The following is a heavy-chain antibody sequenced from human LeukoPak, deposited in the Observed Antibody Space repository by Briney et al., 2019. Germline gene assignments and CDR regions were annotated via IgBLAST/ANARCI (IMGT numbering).Heavy chain of an antibody. CDR2: IWYDGSNK. J-gene: IGHJ4*02. Sequence: GGSLRLSCAASGFTFSSYGMHWVRQAPGKGLEWVAVIWYDGSNKYYADSVKGRFTISRDNSKNTLYLQMNSLRAEDTAVYYCAKDPSFYDSSGYSPSYFDYWGQGTLVAVSS. CDR3: AKDPSFYDSSGYSPSYFDY. D-gene: IGHD3-22*01. V-gene: IGHV3-33*06. CDR1: GFTFSSYG.